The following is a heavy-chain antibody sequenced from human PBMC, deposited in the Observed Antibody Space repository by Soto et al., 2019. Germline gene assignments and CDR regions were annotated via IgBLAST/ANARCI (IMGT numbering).Heavy chain of an antibody. D-gene: IGHD1-1*01. CDR2: INPNNGGT. Sequence: ASVKVSCKASGYTFTDYYMHWVRQAPGQGLEWMGWINPNNGGTSYAQKFEGWVTMTRNTSISTAYMEVRRLTSDDTAVYYCARGSPTTTPFDYWGQGTLVTVSS. CDR1: GYTFTDYY. V-gene: IGHV1-2*04. J-gene: IGHJ4*02. CDR3: ARGSPTTTPFDY.